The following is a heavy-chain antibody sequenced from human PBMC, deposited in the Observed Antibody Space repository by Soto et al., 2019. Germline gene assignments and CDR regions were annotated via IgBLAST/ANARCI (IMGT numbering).Heavy chain of an antibody. CDR2: IWDDGSNK. CDR1: GFKFYNYG. CDR3: AGDGVLSNNWNRYFDY. V-gene: IGHV3-33*01. D-gene: IGHD1-1*01. J-gene: IGHJ4*02. Sequence: QVHLVESGGGVVQPGTSLRLSCAASGFKFYNYGMHWVRQAPGKGLEWVAVIWDDGSNKNYADSVKGRFTMSRDNSKNTLYLQLNSLRVEDTAVYYCAGDGVLSNNWNRYFDYWGQGTLVTVSS.